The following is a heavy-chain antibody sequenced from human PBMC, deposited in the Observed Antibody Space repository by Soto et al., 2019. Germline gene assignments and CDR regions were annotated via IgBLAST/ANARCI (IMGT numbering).Heavy chain of an antibody. CDR3: ARGRIPYSSSSGSMDV. J-gene: IGHJ6*03. D-gene: IGHD6-6*01. Sequence: QVQLGQSGAEVKKPGASLKFSCKASGYTFTSYDIHWVRQATGQVVEWMGWMNPNSGNTGYAQKFQGRVTMTRNTSISTAYMELSNLRSEDTAVYYCARGRIPYSSSSGSMDVWGKGTPVTVSS. V-gene: IGHV1-8*01. CDR1: GYTFTSYD. CDR2: MNPNSGNT.